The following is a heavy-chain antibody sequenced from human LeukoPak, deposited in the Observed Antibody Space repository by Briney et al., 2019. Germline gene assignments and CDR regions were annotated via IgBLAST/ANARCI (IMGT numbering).Heavy chain of an antibody. D-gene: IGHD2-21*01. CDR3: ARASYPIKVFFDY. CDR2: INHSGST. CDR1: GGSISSYY. J-gene: IGHJ4*02. V-gene: IGHV4-34*01. Sequence: SETLSLTCTVSGGSISSYYWSWIRQPPGKGLEWIGEINHSGSTNYNPSLKSRVTISVDTSKNQFSLKLSSVTAADTAVYYCARASYPIKVFFDYWGQGTLVTVSS.